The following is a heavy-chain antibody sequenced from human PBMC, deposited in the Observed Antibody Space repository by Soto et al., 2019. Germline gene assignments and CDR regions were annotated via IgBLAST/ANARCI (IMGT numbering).Heavy chain of an antibody. CDR1: GFTFSSYA. J-gene: IGHJ4*02. D-gene: IGHD4-17*01. CDR3: AKDKLWGGRGYGDRY. V-gene: IGHV3-23*01. CDR2: ISGSGGST. Sequence: EVQLLESGGGLVRPGGSLRLSCAASGFTFSSYAMSWVRQAPGKGLEWVSAISGSGGSTYYADSVKGRFTISRDNSKNTLYLQMNSLRAEDTAVYYCAKDKLWGGRGYGDRYWGQGTLVTVSS.